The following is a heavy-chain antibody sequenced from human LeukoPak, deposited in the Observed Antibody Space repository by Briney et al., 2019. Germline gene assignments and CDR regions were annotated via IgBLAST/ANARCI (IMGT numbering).Heavy chain of an antibody. CDR3: AKVRASYYDILTGYSDWYFDL. J-gene: IGHJ2*01. D-gene: IGHD3-9*01. Sequence: PGGSLRLSCAASGFTFSSYAMSWVRQAPGKGLEWVSAISGSGGSTYYADSVKGRFTISRDNSKNTLYLQMNSLRAEDTAVYYCAKVRASYYDILTGYSDWYFDLWGRGTLVTVSS. CDR1: GFTFSSYA. CDR2: ISGSGGST. V-gene: IGHV3-23*01.